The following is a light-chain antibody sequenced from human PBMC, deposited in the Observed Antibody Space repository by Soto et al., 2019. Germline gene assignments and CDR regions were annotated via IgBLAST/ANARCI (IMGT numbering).Light chain of an antibody. CDR2: GAS. Sequence: EVVLTQSPGTLSLSPGARVTLSCRASQFASSTYLAWYQQRPGQAPRLLIYGASSRATGIPDGFSGGGSETDFTLTISRLESEDSAVYYCQQYGISPFTFGGGTKVDIK. CDR3: QQYGISPFT. J-gene: IGKJ4*01. CDR1: QFASSTY. V-gene: IGKV3-20*01.